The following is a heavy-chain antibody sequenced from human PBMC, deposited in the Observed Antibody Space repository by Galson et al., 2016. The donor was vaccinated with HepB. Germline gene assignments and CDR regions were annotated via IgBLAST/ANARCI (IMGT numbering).Heavy chain of an antibody. D-gene: IGHD4-17*01. Sequence: QSGAEVKKPGESLTISCKTSGYSFGNYWITWVRQMPGKGLEWLGRIDPSDSYTNYSPSFQGHVTISVDESISTAYLQWSSLKAADSGMYFCAILNGDQSGYYYHYMDVWGKGTTVTVSS. CDR1: GYSFGNYW. CDR2: IDPSDSYT. J-gene: IGHJ6*03. CDR3: AILNGDQSGYYYHYMDV. V-gene: IGHV5-10-1*01.